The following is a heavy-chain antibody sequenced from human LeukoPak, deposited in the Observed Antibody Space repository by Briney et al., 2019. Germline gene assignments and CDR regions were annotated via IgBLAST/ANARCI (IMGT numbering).Heavy chain of an antibody. CDR3: ARGRFLEWLDAFDI. CDR1: RFTVSSNY. J-gene: IGHJ3*02. Sequence: GGSLRLSCAAPRFTVSSNYMSWVRQAPGKGLEGVSVIYSGGRTYYADSVKGRFTISRDNSKNTLYLQMNSLRVEDTAVYYCARGRFLEWLDAFDIWGQGTMVTVSS. V-gene: IGHV3-66*01. D-gene: IGHD3-3*01. CDR2: IYSGGRT.